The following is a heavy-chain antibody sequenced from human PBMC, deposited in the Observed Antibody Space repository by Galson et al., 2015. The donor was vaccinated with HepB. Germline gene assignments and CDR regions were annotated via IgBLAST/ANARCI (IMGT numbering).Heavy chain of an antibody. D-gene: IGHD5-12*01. CDR1: GGSFSGYY. CDR3: ARGVVHSGYDYYYYYYMDV. J-gene: IGHJ6*03. Sequence: SETLSLTCTVYGGSFSGYYWSWIRQPPGKGLEWIGEINHSGSTNYNPSLKSRVTISVDTSKNQFSLKLSSVTAADTAVYYCARGVVHSGYDYYYYYYMDVWGKGTTVTVSS. V-gene: IGHV4-34*01. CDR2: INHSGST.